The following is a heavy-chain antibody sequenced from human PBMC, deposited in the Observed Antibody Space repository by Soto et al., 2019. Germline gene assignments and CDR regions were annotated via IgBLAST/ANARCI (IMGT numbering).Heavy chain of an antibody. CDR2: IYTSGST. D-gene: IGHD2-21*02. CDR1: GGSISSYY. Sequence: SETLSLTCTVSGGSISSYYWSWIRQPAGKGLEWIGRIYTSGSTNYNPSLKSRVTMSVDTSKNQFSLKLSSVTAADTAVYYCASSRPCGGDCYLSPLDYWGQGTLVTVSS. V-gene: IGHV4-4*07. J-gene: IGHJ4*02. CDR3: ASSRPCGGDCYLSPLDY.